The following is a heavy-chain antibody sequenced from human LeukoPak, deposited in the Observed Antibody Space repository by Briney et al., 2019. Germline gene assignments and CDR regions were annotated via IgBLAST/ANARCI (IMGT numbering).Heavy chain of an antibody. Sequence: SETLSLTCAVSGGSLSSGGYSWSWIRQPPGTGLEWIGYIYHSGSTYYNPSLKSRVTISVDRSKNQFSLKLSSVTAADTAVYYCARSSGYSYGYSPYYFDYWGQGTLVTVSS. D-gene: IGHD5-18*01. CDR1: GGSLSSGGYS. CDR2: IYHSGST. CDR3: ARSSGYSYGYSPYYFDY. V-gene: IGHV4-30-2*01. J-gene: IGHJ4*02.